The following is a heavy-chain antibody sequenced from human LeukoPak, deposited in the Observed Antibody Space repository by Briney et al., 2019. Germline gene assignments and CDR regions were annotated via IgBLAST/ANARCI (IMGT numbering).Heavy chain of an antibody. CDR3: AREASVAGGDYFDY. CDR1: GYTFTSYG. D-gene: IGHD6-19*01. CDR2: ISAYNGNT. J-gene: IGHJ4*02. V-gene: IGHV1-18*01. Sequence: GASVKVSRKASGYTFTSYGISWVRQAPGQGLEWMGWISAYNGNTNYAQKLQGRVTMTTDTSTSTAYMELRSLRSDDTAVYYCAREASVAGGDYFDYWGQGTLVTVSS.